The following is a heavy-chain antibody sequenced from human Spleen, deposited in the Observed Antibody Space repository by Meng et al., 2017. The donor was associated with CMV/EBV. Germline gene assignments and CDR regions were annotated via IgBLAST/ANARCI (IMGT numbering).Heavy chain of an antibody. J-gene: IGHJ4*02. V-gene: IGHV1-18*01. Sequence: SGSNFTRYGISWVRQAPGQGLAWMGWISAYTGNTNYAQKLQGRVTMTTDTSTSTAYMELRSLRSDDTAVYYCAREADRCSTTTCLGYWGQGTLVTVSS. CDR3: AREADRCSTTTCLGY. CDR1: GSNFTRYG. CDR2: ISAYTGNT. D-gene: IGHD2-2*01.